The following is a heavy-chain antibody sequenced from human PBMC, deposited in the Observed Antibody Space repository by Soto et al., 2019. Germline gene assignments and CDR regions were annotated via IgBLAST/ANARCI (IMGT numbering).Heavy chain of an antibody. J-gene: IGHJ3*02. V-gene: IGHV1-69*13. Sequence: ASVKVSCKASGGTFSSYAISWVRQAPGQGLEWMGGIIPIFGTANYAQKFQGRVTITADASTSTAYMELRSLRSDDTAVYYCARASMIVVVMKAFDIWGQGTMVTVSS. CDR1: GGTFSSYA. CDR2: IIPIFGTA. CDR3: ARASMIVVVMKAFDI. D-gene: IGHD3-22*01.